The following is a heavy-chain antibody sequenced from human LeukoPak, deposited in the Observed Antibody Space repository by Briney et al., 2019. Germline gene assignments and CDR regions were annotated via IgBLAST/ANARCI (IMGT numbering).Heavy chain of an antibody. D-gene: IGHD6-13*01. J-gene: IGHJ4*02. CDR1: GYIFSDYY. V-gene: IGHV1-2*02. Sequence: ASVKVSCKASGYIFSDYYMHWVRQAPGQGLEWLGWINPKSGAADYAQQFRGRVTMTKDTSINTDYMEMKRVTSDDTAVYYCARGAEAETSPLDFWGQGTLVIVS. CDR2: INPKSGAA. CDR3: ARGAEAETSPLDF.